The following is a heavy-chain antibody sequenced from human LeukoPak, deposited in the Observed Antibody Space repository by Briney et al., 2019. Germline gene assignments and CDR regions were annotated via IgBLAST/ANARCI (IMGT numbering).Heavy chain of an antibody. D-gene: IGHD4-23*01. CDR1: GFTFSRYS. V-gene: IGHV3-21*04. J-gene: IGHJ4*02. CDR2: ITTTSDYR. Sequence: GGSLRLSCAASGFTFSRYSMNWVRQAPGKGLEWVSSITTTSDYRYYADSVRGRFTISRDNSKNTLYLQMNSLRAEDTAVYYGAREHYGGNSFDYWGQGTLVTVSS. CDR3: AREHYGGNSFDY.